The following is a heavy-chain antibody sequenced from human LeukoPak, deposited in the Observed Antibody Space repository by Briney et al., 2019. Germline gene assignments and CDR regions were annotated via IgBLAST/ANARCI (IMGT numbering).Heavy chain of an antibody. D-gene: IGHD3-22*01. CDR3: ARDRPNYHESNGHYYERDGDH. CDR2: MCGSAGCT. J-gene: IGHJ5*02. V-gene: IGHV3-23*01. CDR1: GFTFNIYA. Sequence: PGGSLRLSCAASGFTFNIYAMSWVRLAPGKGLQWVASMCGSAGCTFYTDSVKGRLTISRDNSNNTLYLEMNSLRAEDTAIYYCARDRPNYHESNGHYYERDGDHWGQGTLVTVSS.